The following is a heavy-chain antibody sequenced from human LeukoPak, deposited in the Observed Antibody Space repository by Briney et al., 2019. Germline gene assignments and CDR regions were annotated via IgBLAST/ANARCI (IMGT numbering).Heavy chain of an antibody. J-gene: IGHJ4*02. CDR3: ARDLIPGYSYGPPFDY. CDR2: IIPIFGTA. CDR1: GGTFSGYA. Sequence: GASVKVSCKASGGTFSGYAISWVRQAPGQGLEWMGGIIPIFGTANHAQKFQGRVTITTDESTSTAYMELSSLRSEDTAVYYCARDLIPGYSYGPPFDYWGQGTLVTVSS. V-gene: IGHV1-69*05. D-gene: IGHD5-18*01.